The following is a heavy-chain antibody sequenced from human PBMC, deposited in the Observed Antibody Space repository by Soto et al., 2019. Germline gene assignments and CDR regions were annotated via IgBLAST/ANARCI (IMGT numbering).Heavy chain of an antibody. Sequence: GXSVKVSRNTSGCSLTSYVINWVGQAAGQGLEWMGWMKHNSGDTGYAPKFQCRVNMTSNTATATAYMDLSSLISEDTAVYYCAWCRAVVPPRPYYYYVMDVWGQGTTVTVSS. D-gene: IGHD3-16*01. CDR3: AWCRAVVPPRPYYYYVMDV. CDR1: GCSLTSYV. V-gene: IGHV1-8*01. J-gene: IGHJ6*02. CDR2: MKHNSGDT.